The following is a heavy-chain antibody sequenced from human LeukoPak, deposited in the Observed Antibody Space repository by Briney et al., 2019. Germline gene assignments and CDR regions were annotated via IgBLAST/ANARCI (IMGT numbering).Heavy chain of an antibody. V-gene: IGHV4-59*08. Sequence: SETLSLTCTVSGGCISSYYWSWIRQRPGKGLEWIGYIYYSGSTNYNPSLKSRVTISVDTSKNQFSLKLSSVTAADTAVYYCARQGYSYGFLVNDAFDIWGQGTMVTVSS. CDR2: IYYSGST. CDR1: GGCISSYY. J-gene: IGHJ3*02. CDR3: ARQGYSYGFLVNDAFDI. D-gene: IGHD5-18*01.